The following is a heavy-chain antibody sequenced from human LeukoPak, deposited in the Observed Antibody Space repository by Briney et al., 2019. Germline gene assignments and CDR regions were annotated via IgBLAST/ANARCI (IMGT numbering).Heavy chain of an antibody. V-gene: IGHV4-34*01. J-gene: IGHJ3*02. Sequence: SETLSLTCAVYGGSFSGYYWSWIRQPPGKGLEWIGEINHSGSTNYNPSLKSRVTISVDTSKNQFSLKLSSVTAADTAVYYCASPYTTGAFDIWGQGTVVTVSS. CDR3: ASPYTTGAFDI. CDR2: INHSGST. D-gene: IGHD4-17*01. CDR1: GGSFSGYY.